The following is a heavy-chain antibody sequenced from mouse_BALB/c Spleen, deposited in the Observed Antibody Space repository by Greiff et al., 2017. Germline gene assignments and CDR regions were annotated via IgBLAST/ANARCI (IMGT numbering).Heavy chain of an antibody. Sequence: VQLQQSGAELARPGASVKMSCKASGYTFTSYTMHWVKQRPGQGLEWIGYINPSSGYTNYNQKFKDKATLTADKSSSTAYMQLSSLTSENSAVYFCARWGDGYLDYWGQGTTLTVSS. CDR1: GYTFTSYT. CDR2: INPSSGYT. J-gene: IGHJ2*01. CDR3: ARWGDGYLDY. D-gene: IGHD2-3*01. V-gene: IGHV1-4*01.